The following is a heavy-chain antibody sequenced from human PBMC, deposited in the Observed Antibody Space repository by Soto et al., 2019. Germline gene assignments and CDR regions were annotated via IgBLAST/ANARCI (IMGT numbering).Heavy chain of an antibody. Sequence: GGSQRLSCAASGLTFGSYSVHWVRQAPGKGLEWVAVISYDGSNKYYADSVKGRFTISRDNSKNTLYLQMNSLRAEDTAVYYCARDRGSSPYYYYGMDVWGQGTTVTVSS. CDR1: GLTFGSYS. CDR2: ISYDGSNK. J-gene: IGHJ6*02. V-gene: IGHV3-30-3*01. D-gene: IGHD1-26*01. CDR3: ARDRGSSPYYYYGMDV.